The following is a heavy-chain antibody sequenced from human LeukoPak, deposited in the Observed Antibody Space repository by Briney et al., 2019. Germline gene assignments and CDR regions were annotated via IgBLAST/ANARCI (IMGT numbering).Heavy chain of an antibody. J-gene: IGHJ4*02. Sequence: ASVKVSCKASGYTFTSYYMHWVRQAPGQGLEWMGWINPNSGGTDYAQKFQGRVTMTRDTSISSAYMELTRLISDDTAVYYCARASGSYYDFDYWGQGTLVTVSS. CDR1: GYTFTSYY. D-gene: IGHD1-26*01. V-gene: IGHV1-2*02. CDR3: ARASGSYYDFDY. CDR2: INPNSGGT.